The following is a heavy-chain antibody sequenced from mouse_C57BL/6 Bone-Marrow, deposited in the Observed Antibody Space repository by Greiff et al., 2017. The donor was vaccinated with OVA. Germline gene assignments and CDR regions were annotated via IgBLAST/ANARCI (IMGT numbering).Heavy chain of an antibody. V-gene: IGHV1-55*01. Sequence: QVQLQQPGAELVKPGASVKMSCKASGYTFTSYWITWVQQRPGQGLEWIGDIYPGSGSTNYNAQFKSPATLTVDPYSRAAYMQLGSMTSEDSAVYYGARGEDDGNSRWYFDVWGTGTTVTVSS. CDR1: GYTFTSYW. D-gene: IGHD2-3*01. J-gene: IGHJ1*03. CDR2: IYPGSGST. CDR3: ARGEDDGNSRWYFDV.